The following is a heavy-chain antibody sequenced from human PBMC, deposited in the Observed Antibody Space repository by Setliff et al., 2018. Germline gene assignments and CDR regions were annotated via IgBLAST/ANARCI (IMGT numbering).Heavy chain of an antibody. V-gene: IGHV1-2*04. Sequence: GASVKVSCKASGYTFTGYYMHWVRQAPGQGLEWMGWINPNSGGTNYAQKFQGWVTMTRDTSISTAYMELSRLRSDDTAVYYCARDKADYYDRSGYSGASDVWGQGTMVTVSS. CDR2: INPNSGGT. CDR1: GYTFTGYY. D-gene: IGHD3-22*01. CDR3: ARDKADYYDRSGYSGASDV. J-gene: IGHJ3*01.